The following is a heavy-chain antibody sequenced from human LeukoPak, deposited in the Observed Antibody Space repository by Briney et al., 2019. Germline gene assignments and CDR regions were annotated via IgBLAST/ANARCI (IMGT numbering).Heavy chain of an antibody. CDR2: ISAYNGNT. CDR1: GYTFTSYG. V-gene: IGHV1-18*01. Sequence: ASVKVSCKASGYTFTSYGISWVRQAPGQGLEWMGWISAYNGNTNYAQKLQGRVTMTTDTSTSTAYMELRSLRSDDTAVYYCARDPLILEWSARPLDYWGQGTLVTVSS. D-gene: IGHD3-3*01. CDR3: ARDPLILEWSARPLDY. J-gene: IGHJ4*02.